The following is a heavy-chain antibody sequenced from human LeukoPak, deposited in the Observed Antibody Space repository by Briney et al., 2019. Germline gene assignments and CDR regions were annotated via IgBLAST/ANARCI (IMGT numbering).Heavy chain of an antibody. Sequence: PSETLSLTCTVSGGSISSYYWSWIRQPPGKGLEWIGYIYYSGSTNYNPSLKSRVTISVDTSKNQFSLKLSSVTAADTAVYYCARVDYDILTGYYYYFDYWGQGTLVTVSS. J-gene: IGHJ4*02. D-gene: IGHD3-9*01. CDR2: IYYSGST. CDR1: GGSISSYY. V-gene: IGHV4-59*01. CDR3: ARVDYDILTGYYYYFDY.